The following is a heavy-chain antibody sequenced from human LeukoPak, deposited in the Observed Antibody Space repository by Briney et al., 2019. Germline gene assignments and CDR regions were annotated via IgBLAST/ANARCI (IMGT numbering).Heavy chain of an antibody. Sequence: GRSLRLSCAASGFTFSNYAMHWVRQAPGKGLEWVAVVSYDGSNKYYADSVKGRFTISRDNSKNTLYLQMNSLRAEDAAIYYCATIGDRRTGELYRIDYWGQGTLVTVSS. V-gene: IGHV3-30-3*01. CDR2: VSYDGSNK. CDR3: ATIGDRRTGELYRIDY. J-gene: IGHJ4*02. D-gene: IGHD7-27*01. CDR1: GFTFSNYA.